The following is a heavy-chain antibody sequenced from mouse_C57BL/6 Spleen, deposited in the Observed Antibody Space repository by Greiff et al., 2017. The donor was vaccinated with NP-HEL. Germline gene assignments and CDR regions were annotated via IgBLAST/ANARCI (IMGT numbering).Heavy chain of an antibody. CDR1: GFTFSDYG. CDR3: ARLKTAQATSWFAY. V-gene: IGHV5-17*01. CDR2: ISSGSSTI. J-gene: IGHJ3*01. Sequence: EVKLVESGGGLVKPGGSLKLSYAASGFTFSDYGMHWVRQAPEKGLEWVAYISSGSSTIYYADTVKGRFTISRDNAKNTLFLQMTSLRSEDTAMYYCARLKTAQATSWFAYWGQGTLVTVSA. D-gene: IGHD3-2*02.